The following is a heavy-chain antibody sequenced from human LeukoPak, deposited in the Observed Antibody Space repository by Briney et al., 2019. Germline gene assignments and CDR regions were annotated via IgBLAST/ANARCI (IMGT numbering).Heavy chain of an antibody. CDR1: GYTFTGYY. J-gene: IGHJ6*03. CDR3: ARDLLWFGELSSSRYYYYMDV. D-gene: IGHD3-10*01. V-gene: IGHV1-2*02. CDR2: INPNSGGT. Sequence: ASVKVSCKASGYTFTGYYMHWVRQAPGQGLEWMGWINPNSGGTNYAQKFQGRVTMTTDTSTSTAYMELRSLRSDDTAVYYCARDLLWFGELSSSRYYYYMDVWGKGTTVTISS.